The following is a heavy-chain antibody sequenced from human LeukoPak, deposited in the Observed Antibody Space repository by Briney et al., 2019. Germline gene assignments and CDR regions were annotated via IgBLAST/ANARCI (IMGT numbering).Heavy chain of an antibody. CDR3: AKAYGSGSYEGTYYFDY. D-gene: IGHD3-10*01. V-gene: IGHV3-9*01. CDR2: ISWNSGSI. CDR1: GFTFDDYA. Sequence: PGGSLRLSCAASGFTFDDYAMHWVRQAPGKGLEWVSGISWNSGSIGYADSVKGRFTISRDNAKNSLYLQMNSLRAEDTALYYCAKAYGSGSYEGTYYFDYWGQGTLVTVSS. J-gene: IGHJ4*02.